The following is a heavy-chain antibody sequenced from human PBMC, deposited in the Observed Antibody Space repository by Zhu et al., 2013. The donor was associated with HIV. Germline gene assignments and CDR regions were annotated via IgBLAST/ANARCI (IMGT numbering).Heavy chain of an antibody. CDR3: ARGRGGSRGYYGMDV. Sequence: QVQLVQSGAEVKKPGASVKVSCKASGYTFTGYYIHWVRQAPGQGLEWMGWMNPNSGNTGYAQKFQGRVTMTRNTSISTAYMELSSLRSEDTAVYYCARGRGGSRGYYGMDVWGQGTTVTVSS. V-gene: IGHV1-8*02. CDR1: GYTFTGYY. D-gene: IGHD5-12*01. J-gene: IGHJ6*02. CDR2: MNPNSGNT.